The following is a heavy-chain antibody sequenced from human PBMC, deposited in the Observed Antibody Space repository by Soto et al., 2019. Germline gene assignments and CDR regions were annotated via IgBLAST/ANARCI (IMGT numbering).Heavy chain of an antibody. V-gene: IGHV4-59*01. D-gene: IGHD3-22*01. CDR2: IYYSGSN. J-gene: IGHJ4*02. CDR3: AREGGYDSSGIPFGY. CDR1: GGSISSYY. Sequence: QVQLQESGPGLVKPSETLSLTCTVSGGSISSYYWCWIRQPPGKGLERVGYIYYSGSNNYNPSLKNLVTIPVDKSKTQFSLKLSSVTAADTAVYYCAREGGYDSSGIPFGYWGQGNLVTVS.